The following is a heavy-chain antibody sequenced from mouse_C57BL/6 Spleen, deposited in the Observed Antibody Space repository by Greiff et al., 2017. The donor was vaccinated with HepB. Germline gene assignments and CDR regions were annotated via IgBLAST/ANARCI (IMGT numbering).Heavy chain of an antibody. D-gene: IGHD1-1*01. J-gene: IGHJ4*01. CDR2: IYPRDGST. CDR1: GYTFTDHT. Sequence: QVQLQQSDAELVKPGASVKISCKVSGYTFTDHTIHWMKQRPEQGLEWIGYIYPRDGSTKYNEKFKGKATLTADKSSSTAYMQLNSLTSEDSAVYFCAREKLYYGSSYGDAMDYWGQGTSVTVSS. V-gene: IGHV1-78*01. CDR3: AREKLYYGSSYGDAMDY.